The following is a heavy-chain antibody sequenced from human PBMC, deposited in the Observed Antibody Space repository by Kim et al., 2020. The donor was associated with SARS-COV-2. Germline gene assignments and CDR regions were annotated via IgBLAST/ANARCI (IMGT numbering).Heavy chain of an antibody. D-gene: IGHD3-9*01. CDR3: ARVLPYFDWFFDY. J-gene: IGHJ4*02. Sequence: NYATTLQGRVTMHNDTSTRTASRELRSLRSDDTAVYYCARVLPYFDWFFDYWGQGTLVTVSS. V-gene: IGHV1-18*01.